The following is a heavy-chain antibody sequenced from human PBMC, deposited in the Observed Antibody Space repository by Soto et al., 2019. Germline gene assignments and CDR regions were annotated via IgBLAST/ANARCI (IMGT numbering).Heavy chain of an antibody. CDR3: VRELGLAY. V-gene: IGHV3-7*03. D-gene: IGHD7-27*01. Sequence: GGSLRLSCAASGFTLINYWITWVRQAPGKWLEWVANINKDGSQKNYVDSVKGRFTIARDNGQNSLSLQINSLRVEDTAVYYCVRELGLAYWGQGALVTVSS. CDR2: INKDGSQK. J-gene: IGHJ4*02. CDR1: GFTLINYW.